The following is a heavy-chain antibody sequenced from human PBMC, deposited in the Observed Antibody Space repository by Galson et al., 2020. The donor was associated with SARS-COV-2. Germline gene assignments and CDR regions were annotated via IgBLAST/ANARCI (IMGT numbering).Heavy chain of an antibody. D-gene: IGHD3-10*01. V-gene: IGHV4-34*01. CDR1: GDSFSDYY. J-gene: IGHJ4*02. CDR3: ARRTSGSYDKPSLDS. Sequence: SETLSLTCAVYGDSFSDYYWAWIRQAPGEGLEWIGESDHSGNTYYNPSLKSRVTISVDTSKNQFSLNLQSVTAADTAVYYCARRTSGSYDKPSLDSWGQGTLVTVSS. CDR2: SDHSGNT.